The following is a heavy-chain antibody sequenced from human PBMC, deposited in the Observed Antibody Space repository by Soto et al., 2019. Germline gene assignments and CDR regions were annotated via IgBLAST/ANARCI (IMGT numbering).Heavy chain of an antibody. CDR3: ARDGSSWYVPYYYYGMDV. V-gene: IGHV4-4*02. Sequence: QVKLQEPGPGLVKPSGTLSLTCAVSGGSISSSNWWSWVRQPPGKGLEWIGEIYHSGSTNYNPSLKSRVTISVDKSKNQFSLKLSSVTAADTAVYYCARDGSSWYVPYYYYGMDVWGQGTTVTVSS. CDR2: IYHSGST. D-gene: IGHD6-13*01. J-gene: IGHJ6*02. CDR1: GGSISSSNW.